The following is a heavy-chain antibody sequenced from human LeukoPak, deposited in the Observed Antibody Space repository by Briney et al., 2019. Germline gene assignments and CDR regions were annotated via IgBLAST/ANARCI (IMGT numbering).Heavy chain of an antibody. CDR1: GFTFSSYG. CDR2: IRYDGSNK. V-gene: IGHV3-30*02. J-gene: IGHJ3*02. Sequence: GGSLRLSCAASGFTFSSYGMHWVRQAPGKGLEWVAFIRYDGSNKYYADSVKGRFTISRDNAKNSLYLQMNSLRAEDTAVYYCARSMITFGGVIAQSRVGAFDIWGQGTMVTVSS. CDR3: ARSMITFGGVIAQSRVGAFDI. D-gene: IGHD3-16*02.